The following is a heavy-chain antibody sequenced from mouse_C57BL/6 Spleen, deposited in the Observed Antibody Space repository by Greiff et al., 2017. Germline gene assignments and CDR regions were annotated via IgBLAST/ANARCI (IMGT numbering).Heavy chain of an antibody. CDR3: ARGTAYWYFDG. J-gene: IGHJ1*03. V-gene: IGHV3-6*01. CDR1: GYSITSGYY. Sequence: EVKLMESGPGLVKPSQSLSLTCSVTGYSITSGYYWNWIRQFPGNKLEWMGYISYDGSNNYNPSLKNRISITRDTSKNQFFLKLNSVTTEDTATYYCARGTAYWYFDGWGTGTTVTVSS. CDR2: ISYDGSN.